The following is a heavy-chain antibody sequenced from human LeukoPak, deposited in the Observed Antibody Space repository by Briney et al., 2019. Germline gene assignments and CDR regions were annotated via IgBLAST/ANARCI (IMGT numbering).Heavy chain of an antibody. Sequence: GGSLRLSCAASGFTFTTYAMNWVRQAPGKGLEWVAGISGSAGNTYYADSVKGRFTISRDTSKNTLYLQMNSLRAEDTAVYYCAKGMTTVTIDAFDIWGQGTMVTVSS. CDR3: AKGMTTVTIDAFDI. J-gene: IGHJ3*02. D-gene: IGHD4-17*01. CDR1: GFTFTTYA. CDR2: ISGSAGNT. V-gene: IGHV3-23*01.